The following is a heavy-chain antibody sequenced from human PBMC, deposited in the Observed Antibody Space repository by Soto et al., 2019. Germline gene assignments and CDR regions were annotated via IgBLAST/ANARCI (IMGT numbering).Heavy chain of an antibody. CDR3: AKEESVVYFDY. V-gene: IGHV3-23*01. CDR2: VGGTDCST. CDR1: GVTFSDHY. J-gene: IGHJ4*02. Sequence: GGSLRLSCSASGVTFSDHYMAWFRQGPGTGLEWGSAVGGTDCSTSYAGSLKGCFTISRDNSKNTLYMQMNSLRAEDTAVYDCAKEESVVYFDYWGQGTLVSVTS.